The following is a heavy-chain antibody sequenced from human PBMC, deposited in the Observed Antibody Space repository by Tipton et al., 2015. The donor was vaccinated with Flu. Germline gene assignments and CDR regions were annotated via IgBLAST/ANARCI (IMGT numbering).Heavy chain of an antibody. CDR1: GYSMRSDYF. CDR2: IHYSGSP. CDR3: ARDQGFGDGLTYNYYVMDV. Sequence: GLVKPSETLSLTCTVSGYSMRSDYFWGWIRQPPGKGLEWIGNIHYSGSPHYNPSLKSRVTISIDTSKHQFSLRLRSVTAADTAVYYCARDQGFGDGLTYNYYVMDVWGQGTTVTVSS. D-gene: IGHD3-10*01. J-gene: IGHJ6*02. V-gene: IGHV4-38-2*02.